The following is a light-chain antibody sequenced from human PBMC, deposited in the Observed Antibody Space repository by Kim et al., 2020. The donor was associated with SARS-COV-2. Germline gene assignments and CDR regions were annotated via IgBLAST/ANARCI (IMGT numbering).Light chain of an antibody. J-gene: IGLJ2*01. CDR1: VRAEKD. CDR3: YSAADNNLVV. V-gene: IGLV3-27*01. CDR2: KDS. Sequence: GTTARITCWRDVRAEKDARWLQQQPGQAPMLVIYKDSERPSGIPERFSGSSSGTTVTLTISGAQVEDEADYYCYSAADNNLVVFGGGTKLTVL.